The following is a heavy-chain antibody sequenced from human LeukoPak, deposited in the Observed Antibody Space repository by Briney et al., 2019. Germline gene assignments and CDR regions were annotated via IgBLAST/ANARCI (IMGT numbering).Heavy chain of an antibody. CDR2: MNPNSGNT. D-gene: IGHD4-17*01. CDR1: GGTFSSYA. CDR3: ASLDYGDYHNWFDP. J-gene: IGHJ5*02. V-gene: IGHV1-8*02. Sequence: ASVKVSCKASGGTFSSYAISWVRQATGQGLEWMGWMNPNSGNTSYAQKFQGRVTMTRNTSISTAYMELSSLRSEDTAVYYCASLDYGDYHNWFDPWGQGTLVTVSS.